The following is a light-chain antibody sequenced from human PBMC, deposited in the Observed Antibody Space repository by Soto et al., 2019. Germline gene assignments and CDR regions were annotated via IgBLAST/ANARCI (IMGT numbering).Light chain of an antibody. V-gene: IGLV2-14*01. CDR3: SSYTSSSTVV. Sequence: QSALTQPASVSGSPGQSITISCTGTSSDVGGYNYVSWYQQHPGKVPKLMIYEVTNRPSGVSNRFSGSKSGNTASLTISGLQAEDETHYYCSSYTSSSTVVFGGGTKVTVL. CDR1: SSDVGGYNY. J-gene: IGLJ2*01. CDR2: EVT.